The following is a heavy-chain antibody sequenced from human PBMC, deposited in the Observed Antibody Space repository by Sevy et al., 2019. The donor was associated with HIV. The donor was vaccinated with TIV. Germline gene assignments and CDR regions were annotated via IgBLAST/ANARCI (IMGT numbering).Heavy chain of an antibody. V-gene: IGHV1-18*01. D-gene: IGHD6-19*01. CDR2: ISAYNGHT. CDR1: GYPFSTYA. J-gene: IGHJ6*02. CDR3: ARLEASGSGWYGNGMDV. Sequence: ASVKVSCKASGYPFSTYAIRWVRQAPGQGLECMGWISAYNGHTNYAQSLQDRVTMTTDTSTSTAYMELRSLRSDDTAVYYCARLEASGSGWYGNGMDVWGQGTTVTVSS.